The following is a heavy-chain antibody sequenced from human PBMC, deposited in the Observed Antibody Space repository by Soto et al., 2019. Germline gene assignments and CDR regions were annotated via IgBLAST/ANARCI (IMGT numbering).Heavy chain of an antibody. V-gene: IGHV3-33*01. J-gene: IGHJ4*02. D-gene: IGHD2-15*01. CDR2: IWYDGSNK. Sequence: GGSLRLSCAASGFTFSSYGMHWVRQAPGKGLEWVAVIWYDGSNKYFADSVKGRFTISRDNSKNTLYLQMNSLRAEDTAVYYCTREADMDVVARYYFDYWGQGTLVTVSS. CDR1: GFTFSSYG. CDR3: TREADMDVVARYYFDY.